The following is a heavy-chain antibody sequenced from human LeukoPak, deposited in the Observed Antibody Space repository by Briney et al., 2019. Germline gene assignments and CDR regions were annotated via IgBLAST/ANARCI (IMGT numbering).Heavy chain of an antibody. CDR1: GFTFSSYA. CDR2: ISYDGSNK. V-gene: IGHV3-30-3*01. CDR3: ARDSTTVTPFYYYGMDV. D-gene: IGHD4-11*01. Sequence: PGGSLRLSCAASGFTFSSYAMHWVRQAPGKGLEWVAVISYDGSNKYYADSVKGRFTISRDNSKNTLYLQMNSLRAEDTAVYYCARDSTTVTPFYYYGMDVWGQGTTVTVSS. J-gene: IGHJ6*02.